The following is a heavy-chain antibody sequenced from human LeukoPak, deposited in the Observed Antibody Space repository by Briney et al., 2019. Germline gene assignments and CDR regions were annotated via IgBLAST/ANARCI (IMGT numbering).Heavy chain of an antibody. Sequence: GGSLRLSCAASGFRFENCAMHWVRQVPGKGLEWFSIISEDGGLTYYADSVKGRFTISRDNSKNSLYLQMNSLRSEDTALYYCAKDPKREYFFDYWGQGTLVTVSS. V-gene: IGHV3-43*02. CDR2: ISEDGGLT. CDR3: AKDPKREYFFDY. J-gene: IGHJ4*02. D-gene: IGHD6-25*01. CDR1: GFRFENCA.